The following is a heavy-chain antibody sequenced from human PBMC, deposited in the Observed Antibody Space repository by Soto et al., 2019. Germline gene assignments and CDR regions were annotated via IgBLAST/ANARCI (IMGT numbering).Heavy chain of an antibody. CDR1: GSPFTNFG. V-gene: IGHV1-18*01. J-gene: IGHJ4*02. CDR3: ARGGTPLDY. CDR2: ISAYNGNT. Sequence: QVQLVQSGAEVKKPGASVKVSCKASGSPFTNFGISWVRQATGQGLEWLGWISAYNGNTNYAQNFQGRVTMTTDTSTSTAYMELRSLRSDDTAVYYGARGGTPLDYWGQGTLVTVSS. D-gene: IGHD3-16*01.